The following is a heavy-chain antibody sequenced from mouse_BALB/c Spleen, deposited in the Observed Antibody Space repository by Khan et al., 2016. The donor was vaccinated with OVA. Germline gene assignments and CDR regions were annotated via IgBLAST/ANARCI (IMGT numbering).Heavy chain of an antibody. J-gene: IGHJ3*01. CDR1: GYTFTSYW. CDR3: TRRNWDVAWFAY. Sequence: VQLKQSGTVLARPGASVKMSCKASGYTFTSYWMHWVKQRPGQGLEWIGDIYPGNTDTNYNQKFKGKAKLTAVTSTSTAYMELSSLTNEDSAVDYGTRRNWDVAWFAYWGQGTLVTVSA. D-gene: IGHD4-1*01. CDR2: IYPGNTDT. V-gene: IGHV1-5*01.